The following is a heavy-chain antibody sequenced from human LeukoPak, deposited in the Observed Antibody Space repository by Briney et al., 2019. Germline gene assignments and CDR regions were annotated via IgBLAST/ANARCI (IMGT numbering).Heavy chain of an antibody. Sequence: SETLSLTCTVSGGSISSSSYYWGWIRQPPGKGLEWIGSIYYSGSTYYNSSLKSRVTISVDTSKNQFSLKLSSVTAADTAVYYCARHGDSSSWSFYYYYGMDVWGQGTTVTVSS. J-gene: IGHJ6*02. D-gene: IGHD6-13*01. CDR1: GGSISSSSYY. CDR3: ARHGDSSSWSFYYYYGMDV. CDR2: IYYSGST. V-gene: IGHV4-39*01.